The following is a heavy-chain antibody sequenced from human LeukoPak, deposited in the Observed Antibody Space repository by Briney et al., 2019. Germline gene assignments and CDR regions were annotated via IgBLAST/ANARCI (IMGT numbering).Heavy chain of an antibody. V-gene: IGHV1-18*01. J-gene: IGHJ4*02. CDR1: GYTFTNYA. CDR2: ISAYNGNT. Sequence: ASVKVSCKASGYTFTNYAISWVRQAPGQGLEWMGWISAYNGNTKYTQKFQGRVTMTTDTSTNTADMELRSLRSDDTALYYCAREVYYDSSGSDYWGQGTLVTVSS. CDR3: AREVYYDSSGSDY. D-gene: IGHD3-22*01.